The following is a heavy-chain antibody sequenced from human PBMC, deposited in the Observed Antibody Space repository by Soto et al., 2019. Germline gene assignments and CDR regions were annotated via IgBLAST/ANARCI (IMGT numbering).Heavy chain of an antibody. J-gene: IGHJ6*02. CDR3: ARLGATYYYGMDV. CDR2: IYYSGST. CDR1: GGSISSYY. V-gene: IGHV4-59*01. Sequence: ETLSLTCTVSGGSISSYYWSWIRQPPGKGLEWIGYIYYSGSTNYNPSLKSRVTISVDTSKNQFSLKLSSVTAADTAVYYCARLGATYYYGMDVWGQGTTVTVSS. D-gene: IGHD1-26*01.